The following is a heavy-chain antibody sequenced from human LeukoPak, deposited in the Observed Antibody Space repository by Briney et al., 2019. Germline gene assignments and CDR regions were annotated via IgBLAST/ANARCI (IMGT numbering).Heavy chain of an antibody. Sequence: SQTLSLTCAVSGGSISRGGYSWSWIRQPPGKGLEWIGYIYHSGSTYYNPSLKSRVTISVDRSKNQFSLKLSSVTAADTAVYYCARVFYDSTFDYWGQGTLVTVSS. D-gene: IGHD5/OR15-5a*01. V-gene: IGHV4-30-2*01. CDR1: GGSISRGGYS. CDR3: ARVFYDSTFDY. CDR2: IYHSGST. J-gene: IGHJ4*02.